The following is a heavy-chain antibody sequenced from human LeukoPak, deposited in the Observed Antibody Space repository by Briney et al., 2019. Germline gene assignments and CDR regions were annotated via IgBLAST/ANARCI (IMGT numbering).Heavy chain of an antibody. D-gene: IGHD1-26*01. Sequence: GGSLRLSCAASGFTFSSYSMNWVRQAPGKGLEWVSYISSSSSTIYNADSVKGRFTISRDNAKNSLYLQMYSLRAEDTAVYYCARTLYSGNSHYMDVWGKGTTVTVSS. V-gene: IGHV3-48*01. CDR3: ARTLYSGNSHYMDV. CDR1: GFTFSSYS. CDR2: ISSSSSTI. J-gene: IGHJ6*03.